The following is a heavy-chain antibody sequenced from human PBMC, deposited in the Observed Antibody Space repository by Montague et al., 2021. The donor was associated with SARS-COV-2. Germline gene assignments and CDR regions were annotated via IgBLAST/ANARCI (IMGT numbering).Heavy chain of an antibody. CDR2: LHYAGSA. V-gene: IGHV4-39*01. CDR3: VATYNGNWYYFDY. CDR1: GGSFSSGDSY. D-gene: IGHD6-13*01. Sequence: SDTLSLTCSVSGGSFSSGDSYWGWLRQAPGKGLEWIGDLHYAGSAYYNPSLRSRVTISADTSKNQSSLKLNSVTAADTAVYYCVATYNGNWYYFDYWGQGTLVTVSS. J-gene: IGHJ4*02.